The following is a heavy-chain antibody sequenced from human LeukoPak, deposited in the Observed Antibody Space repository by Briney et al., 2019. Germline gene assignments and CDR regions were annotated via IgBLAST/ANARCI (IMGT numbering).Heavy chain of an antibody. D-gene: IGHD3-10*01. V-gene: IGHV4-59*08. CDR2: IYYSGST. CDR3: ARLDYYGSGSYYSIGDYFDY. CDR1: GDSFSSYY. J-gene: IGHJ4*02. Sequence: SETLPLTCTVSGDSFSSYYWSWIRQPPGKGLEWIGYIYYSGSTNYNPSLKSRVTISVDTSKNQFSLKLSSVTVADTAVYYCARLDYYGSGSYYSIGDYFDYWGQGTLVTVSS.